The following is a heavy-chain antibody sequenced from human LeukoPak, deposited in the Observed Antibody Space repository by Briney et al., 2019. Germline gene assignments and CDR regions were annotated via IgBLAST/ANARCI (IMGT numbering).Heavy chain of an antibody. CDR3: ARGWTASYSGSYYGAFDI. J-gene: IGHJ3*02. V-gene: IGHV4-59*01. Sequence: SETLSLTCTVSGGSISSYYWSWIRQPPGKGLEWIGYIYYSGSTNYNPSLKSRVTISVDTSKNQFSLKLSSVTAADTAVYYCARGWTASYSGSYYGAFDIWGQGTVVTVSS. CDR1: GGSISSYY. CDR2: IYYSGST. D-gene: IGHD1-26*01.